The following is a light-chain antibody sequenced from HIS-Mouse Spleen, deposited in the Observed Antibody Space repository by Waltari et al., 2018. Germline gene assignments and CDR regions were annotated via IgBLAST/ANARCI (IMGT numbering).Light chain of an antibody. J-gene: IGKJ2*01. V-gene: IGKV2-28*01. CDR1: QILLHSNGYNY. CDR3: MQALQTSYT. CDR2: LGS. Sequence: DIVMTQSPLSLPVTPGEPASIPCRSSQILLHSNGYNYLVWYLQKPGQSPQPLIYLGSNRASRVPDRFSGSGSGTDFTLKISRVEAEDVGVYYCMQALQTSYTFGQGTKLEIK.